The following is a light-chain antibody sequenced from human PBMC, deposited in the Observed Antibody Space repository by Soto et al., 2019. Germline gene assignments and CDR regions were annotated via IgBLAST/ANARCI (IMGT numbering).Light chain of an antibody. CDR1: SSDVGGHNL. Sequence: QSALTQPASVSGSPGQSITISCTGTSSDVGGHNLVSWFQQHPGKAPKLILYEVNKRPSGISNRISGSKSGNTASLTISGFKAEEGGDYNSSSYSRRIIVVFGGGTKPTVL. J-gene: IGLJ2*01. V-gene: IGLV2-23*02. CDR3: SSYSRRIIVV. CDR2: EVN.